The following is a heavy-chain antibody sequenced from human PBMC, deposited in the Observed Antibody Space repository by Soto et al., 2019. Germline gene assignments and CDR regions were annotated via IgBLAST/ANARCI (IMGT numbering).Heavy chain of an antibody. J-gene: IGHJ4*02. Sequence: GGSLRLSCAASGFTFSSYAMHWVRQAPGKGLEWVSSINGDGTSKNYADSVKGRFIISRDNSKNTLYLQLNSLRAEDTAVYYCAKSPYDFWSGYSSRYLDYWGQGTPVTVSS. V-gene: IGHV3-23*01. CDR1: GFTFSSYA. CDR2: INGDGTSK. D-gene: IGHD3-3*01. CDR3: AKSPYDFWSGYSSRYLDY.